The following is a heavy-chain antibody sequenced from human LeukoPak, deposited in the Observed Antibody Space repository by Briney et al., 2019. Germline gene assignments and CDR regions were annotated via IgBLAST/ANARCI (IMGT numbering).Heavy chain of an antibody. Sequence: GGSLRLSCAASGFTFSSNGMHWVRQAPGKGLEWVAVISYDGSNKYYADSVKGRFTISRDNSKNTLYLQMNSLRAEDTAVYYCARLLGYYFATWGQGTLVTVSS. J-gene: IGHJ5*02. CDR3: ARLLGYYFAT. CDR2: ISYDGSNK. V-gene: IGHV3-30*03. D-gene: IGHD2-15*01. CDR1: GFTFSSNG.